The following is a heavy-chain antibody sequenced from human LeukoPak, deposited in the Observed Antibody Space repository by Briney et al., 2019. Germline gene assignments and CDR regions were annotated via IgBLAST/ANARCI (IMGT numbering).Heavy chain of an antibody. CDR2: ISNNGGYT. CDR1: GFTFSSSA. Sequence: GGSLRLSCAASGFTFSSSAMSWVGQAPGKGLEWVSAISNNGGYTYYADSVQGRFTISRDNSKSTLCLQMNSLRAEDTAVYYCAKQLGYCSDGSCYFPYWGQGTLVTVSS. V-gene: IGHV3-23*01. CDR3: AKQLGYCSDGSCYFPY. D-gene: IGHD2-15*01. J-gene: IGHJ4*02.